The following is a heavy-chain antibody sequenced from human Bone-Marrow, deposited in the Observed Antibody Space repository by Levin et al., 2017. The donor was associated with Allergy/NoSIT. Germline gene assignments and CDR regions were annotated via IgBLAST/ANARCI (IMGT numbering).Heavy chain of an antibody. D-gene: IGHD4-17*01. Sequence: PSETLSLTCAVYGGSFSGYYWSWIRQPPGKGLEWIGEINHSGSTNYNPSLKSRVTISVDTSKNQFSLKLSSVTAADTAVYYCARGRIEKTLTTVTTKPFDYWGQGTLVTVSS. J-gene: IGHJ4*02. CDR3: ARGRIEKTLTTVTTKPFDY. V-gene: IGHV4-34*01. CDR2: INHSGST. CDR1: GGSFSGYY.